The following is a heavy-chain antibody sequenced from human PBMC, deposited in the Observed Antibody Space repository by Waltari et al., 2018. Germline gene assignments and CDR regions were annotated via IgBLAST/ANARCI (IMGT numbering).Heavy chain of an antibody. Sequence: VQLVQSETEVKKPGASVMVSCKTSGYTFKSYAFSWVRQAPGQGLEWMGWVSGYNGDTFYEKNFQERLTMTTETSTTTTYMELRNLRSDDTAIYYCARVSTNNGPGDLDYWGQGTLVTVSA. CDR3: ARVSTNNGPGDLDY. CDR1: GYTFKSYA. D-gene: IGHD2-8*01. V-gene: IGHV1-18*01. CDR2: VSGYNGDT. J-gene: IGHJ4*02.